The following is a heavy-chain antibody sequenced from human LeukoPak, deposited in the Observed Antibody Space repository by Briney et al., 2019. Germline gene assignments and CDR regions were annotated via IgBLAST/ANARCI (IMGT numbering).Heavy chain of an antibody. CDR1: GYTFTGYY. CDR3: ASHKLIFGVVIDLDFDY. Sequence: ASVKVSCKASGYTFTGYYMHWVRQAPGEGLEWMGWINPNSGGTNYAQKFQGWVTMTRDTSISTAYMELSRLRSEDTAVYYCASHKLIFGVVIDLDFDYWGQGTLVTVSS. V-gene: IGHV1-2*04. J-gene: IGHJ4*02. CDR2: INPNSGGT. D-gene: IGHD3-3*01.